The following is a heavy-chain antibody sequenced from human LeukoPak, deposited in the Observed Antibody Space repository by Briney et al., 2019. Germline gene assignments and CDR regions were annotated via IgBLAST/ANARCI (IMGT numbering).Heavy chain of an antibody. D-gene: IGHD3-10*01. CDR2: ISSNGGST. CDR1: GFTFSTST. CDR3: VGVRWFGGSNWFDP. J-gene: IGHJ5*02. Sequence: PGGSLRLSCSASGFTFSTSTMHWVRQAPGKGLEYVSAISSNGGSTYYADSVKGGFTISRDNSKNTLHLQMSSLRAEDTAVYYCVGVRWFGGSNWFDPWGQGTLVTVSS. V-gene: IGHV3-64D*09.